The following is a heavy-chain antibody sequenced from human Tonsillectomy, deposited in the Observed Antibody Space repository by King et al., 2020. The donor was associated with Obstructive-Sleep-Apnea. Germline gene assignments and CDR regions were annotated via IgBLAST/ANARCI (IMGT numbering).Heavy chain of an antibody. CDR1: GASIGSSDW. Sequence: KLQESGPGLVKPSGTLSLTCAVSGASIGSSDWWIWVRQPPGKGLEWIGKIYHSGLTNYNPSLKSRLIISVDKAKNQFSLRLSSVTAADTAVYYCARDQGHDDEEMTTNSLDYWGQGTLVTVSS. CDR3: ARDQGHDDEEMTTNSLDY. D-gene: IGHD5-24*01. CDR2: IYHSGLT. J-gene: IGHJ4*02. V-gene: IGHV4-4*02.